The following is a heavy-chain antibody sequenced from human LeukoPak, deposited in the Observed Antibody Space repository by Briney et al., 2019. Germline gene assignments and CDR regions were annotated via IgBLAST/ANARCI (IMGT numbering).Heavy chain of an antibody. CDR1: GFIFTTYA. CDR2: ISYDGNCR. V-gene: IGHV3-30*03. D-gene: IGHD3-16*02. Sequence: GRSLRLSCAASGFIFTTYAMHWVRQAPGKGLEWVAIISYDGNCRNYADSVKGRFTISRDNSKNTLYLQMNSLGAEDTAVYYCTRPAPPGGIVYGFHIWGQGTMVTVSS. CDR3: TRPAPPGGIVYGFHI. J-gene: IGHJ3*02.